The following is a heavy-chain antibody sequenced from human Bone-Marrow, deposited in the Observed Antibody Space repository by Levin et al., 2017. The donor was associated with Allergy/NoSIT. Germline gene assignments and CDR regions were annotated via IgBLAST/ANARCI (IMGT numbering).Heavy chain of an antibody. CDR2: INHSGST. Sequence: PSETLSLTCAVYGGSFSGYYWSWIRQPPGKGLEWIGEINHSGSTNYNPSLKSRVTISVDTSKNQFSLKLSSVTAADTAVYYCARGLSYTILRHYGMDVWGQGTTVTVSS. CDR1: GGSFSGYY. V-gene: IGHV4-34*01. J-gene: IGHJ6*02. CDR3: ARGLSYTILRHYGMDV. D-gene: IGHD3-9*01.